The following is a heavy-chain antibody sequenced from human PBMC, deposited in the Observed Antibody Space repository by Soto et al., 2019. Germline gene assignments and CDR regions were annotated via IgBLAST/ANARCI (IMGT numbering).Heavy chain of an antibody. V-gene: IGHV1-18*01. CDR3: ARDGGGTNPLGY. CDR1: GYTFTNYG. Sequence: QVQLVQSGPEVKKPGASVKVSCKASGYTFTNYGFNWVRQAPGQGLEWMGWISAYNGHTKYSQILQGRVTMTTDTSTSNAYIELRSLTSDDTAVYYCARDGGGTNPLGYWGQGTLVTVSS. D-gene: IGHD3-16*01. J-gene: IGHJ4*02. CDR2: ISAYNGHT.